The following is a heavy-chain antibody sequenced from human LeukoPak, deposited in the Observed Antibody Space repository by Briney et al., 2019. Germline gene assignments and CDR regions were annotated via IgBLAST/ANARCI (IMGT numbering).Heavy chain of an antibody. V-gene: IGHV3-66*01. CDR2: IYSGGST. Sequence: GGSLRLSCAASGFTVSSNYMSWVRQAPGKGLEWVSVIYSGGSTCYADSVKGRFTISRDNSKNTVYLQMNSLRAEDTAVYYCARDQGYYDAFDVWGQGTMVTVSS. D-gene: IGHD3-10*01. CDR3: ARDQGYYDAFDV. CDR1: GFTVSSNY. J-gene: IGHJ3*01.